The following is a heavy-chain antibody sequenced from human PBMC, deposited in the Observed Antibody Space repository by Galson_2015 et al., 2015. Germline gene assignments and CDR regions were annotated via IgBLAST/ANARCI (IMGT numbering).Heavy chain of an antibody. CDR3: ARGSAVVARYSFDY. J-gene: IGHJ4*02. D-gene: IGHD2-15*01. V-gene: IGHV3-30-3*01. CDR2: ISYDGSNK. CDR1: GFTFSSYA. Sequence: SLRLSCAASGFTFSSYAMHWVRQAPGKGLEWVAVISYDGSNKYYADSVKGRFTISRDNSKNTLYLQMNSLKAEDTAVYFCARGSAVVARYSFDYWGQGTLVTVSS.